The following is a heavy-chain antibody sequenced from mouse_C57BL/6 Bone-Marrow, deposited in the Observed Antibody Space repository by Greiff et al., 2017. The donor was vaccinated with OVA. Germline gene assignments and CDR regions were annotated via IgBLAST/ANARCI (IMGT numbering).Heavy chain of an antibody. J-gene: IGHJ4*01. V-gene: IGHV2-9-1*01. CDR2: IWTGGGT. CDR3: ARDGYYSYYYAMDY. Sequence: QVQLQQSGPGLVAPSQSLSITCTVSGFSLTSYAISWVRQPPGKGLEWLGVIWTGGGTNYNSALKSRLSISKDNSKSQVFLKMNSLQTDDTARYYCARDGYYSYYYAMDYWGQGTSVTVSS. D-gene: IGHD2-3*01. CDR1: GFSLTSYA.